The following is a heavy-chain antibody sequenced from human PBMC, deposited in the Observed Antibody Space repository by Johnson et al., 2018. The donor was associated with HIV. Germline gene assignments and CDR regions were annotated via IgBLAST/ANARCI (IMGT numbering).Heavy chain of an antibody. D-gene: IGHD3-3*01. Sequence: VQLVESGGGVVQPGGSLRLSCAGSGFTFSSYGMHWVRQAPGKGLEWVSFIRYDGSDKHYADSVKGRFTISRDNSNSTLFLQMNSLRAEDTAMYYCAKDRFMFLENPVDGFDVWGEGTMVTLSS. J-gene: IGHJ3*01. CDR3: AKDRFMFLENPVDGFDV. V-gene: IGHV3-30*02. CDR2: IRYDGSDK. CDR1: GFTFSSYG.